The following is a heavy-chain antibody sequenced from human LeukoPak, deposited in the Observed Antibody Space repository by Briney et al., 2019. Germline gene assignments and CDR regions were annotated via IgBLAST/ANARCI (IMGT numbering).Heavy chain of an antibody. J-gene: IGHJ6*02. CDR2: IGTAGDT. CDR3: ARAGSGSFAPYYYYGMDV. Sequence: GGSLRLSCAASGFTFSSYDMHWVRQATGKGLEWVSAIGTAGDTYYPGSVKGRFTISRENAKNSLYLQMNSLRAGDTAVYYCARAGSGSFAPYYYYGMDVWGQGTTVTVSS. D-gene: IGHD3-10*01. V-gene: IGHV3-13*01. CDR1: GFTFSSYD.